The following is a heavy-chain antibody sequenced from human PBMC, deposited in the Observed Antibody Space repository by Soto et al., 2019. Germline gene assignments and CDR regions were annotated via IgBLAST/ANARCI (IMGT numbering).Heavy chain of an antibody. CDR2: ISHNGNT. J-gene: IGHJ3*01. Sequence: QVQLQQWGAGLLKPSETLSLTCAVYGGSFSYYWSWIRQPPGKGLQWIGEISHNGNTNYNPSLKNRVTISVDTSKNPFSLKLNSVTAADTAVYYCARYCSSKSCPGGAVDGGGQGTIVTVSS. CDR1: GGSFSYY. CDR3: ARYCSSKSCPGGAVDG. D-gene: IGHD2-2*01. V-gene: IGHV4-34*01.